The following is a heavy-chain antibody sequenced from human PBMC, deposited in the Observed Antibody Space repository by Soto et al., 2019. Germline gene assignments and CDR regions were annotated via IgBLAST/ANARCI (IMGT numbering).Heavy chain of an antibody. Sequence: PSETLSLTCTVSGGSISSYYCSWIRQPPGKGLEWIGYIYYSGSTNYNPSLKSRVTISVDTSKNQFPLKLSSATAADTAVYFCASVTPPSYYYYMDVWGKGTTVTV. CDR2: IYYSGST. V-gene: IGHV4-59*01. CDR3: ASVTPPSYYYYMDV. CDR1: GGSISSYY. J-gene: IGHJ6*03. D-gene: IGHD5-18*01.